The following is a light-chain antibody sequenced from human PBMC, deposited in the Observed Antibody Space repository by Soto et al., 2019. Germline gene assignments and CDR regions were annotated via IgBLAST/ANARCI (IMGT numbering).Light chain of an antibody. V-gene: IGLV2-8*01. J-gene: IGLJ2*01. CDR3: SSYAGNNNVI. CDR1: SSDVGGYDY. Sequence: SALTQPPSASGSPGQSVTISCTGTSSDVGGYDYVSWYQQHPGKAPELMIYEVIKRPSGVPDRFSGSKSGNTASLTVSGLQAEDEADYYCSSYAGNNNVIFGGGTKVTVL. CDR2: EVI.